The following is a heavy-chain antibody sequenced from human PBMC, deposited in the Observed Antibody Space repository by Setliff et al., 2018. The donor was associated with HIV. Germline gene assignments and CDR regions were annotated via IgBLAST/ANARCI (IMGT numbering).Heavy chain of an antibody. V-gene: IGHV4-30-4*01. J-gene: IGHJ4*02. CDR3: ARMSISASVYFDY. Sequence: PSETLSLTCTVSGSFINSDYWSWICQPPGKGLEWIGYIYHTGATYYKSSLESRLTISVDTSKNQFSLKLNSVTAADTAVYFCARMSISASVYFDYWGQGSQVTVSS. D-gene: IGHD6-25*01. CDR2: IYHTGAT. CDR1: GSFINSDY.